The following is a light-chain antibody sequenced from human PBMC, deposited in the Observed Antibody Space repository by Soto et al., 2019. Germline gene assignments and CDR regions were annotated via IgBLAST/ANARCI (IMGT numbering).Light chain of an antibody. V-gene: IGKV3-15*01. Sequence: EIVMTQSPATLSVSPGERATLSCRASQSVYSNLAWYQQKPGQAPRLLIYGASTRATGIPARFSGSGSGTEFTLPISSLQPEDFAVYNCQKYNKWPLTFGGGTKVEIK. CDR1: QSVYSN. CDR2: GAS. CDR3: QKYNKWPLT. J-gene: IGKJ4*01.